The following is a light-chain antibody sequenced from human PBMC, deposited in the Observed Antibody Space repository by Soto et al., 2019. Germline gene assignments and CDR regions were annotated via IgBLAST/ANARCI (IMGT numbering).Light chain of an antibody. V-gene: IGLV2-8*01. Sequence: QSVLTQPPSASGSPGQSVAISCTGTSSDIGAYKFVSWYQQHPGRSPKLIIYEVSRRPSGVPDRFSGSNSGNTASLTVSGLLAEDEADYYCSLYAGTNSVVFGGGTKVTVL. CDR1: SSDIGAYKF. CDR3: SLYAGTNSVV. CDR2: EVS. J-gene: IGLJ2*01.